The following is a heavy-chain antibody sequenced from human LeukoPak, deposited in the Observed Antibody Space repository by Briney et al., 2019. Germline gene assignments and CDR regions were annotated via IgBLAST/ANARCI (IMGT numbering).Heavy chain of an antibody. V-gene: IGHV4-31*03. J-gene: IGHJ4*02. Sequence: SQTLSLTCTVSGGSISSGGYYWSWIRQHPGKGLEWIGFIYYSGSTYYNPSLKSRVTISVDTSKNQFSLKLSSVTAADTAVYYCARADSSSWTRGVAFDYWGQGTLVTVSS. CDR2: IYYSGST. D-gene: IGHD6-13*01. CDR1: GGSISSGGYY. CDR3: ARADSSSWTRGVAFDY.